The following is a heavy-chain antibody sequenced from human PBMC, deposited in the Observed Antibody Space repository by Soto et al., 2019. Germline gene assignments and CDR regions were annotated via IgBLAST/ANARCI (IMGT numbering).Heavy chain of an antibody. D-gene: IGHD6-13*01. CDR1: GYSFASHW. Sequence: GESLKISCKGSGYSFASHWVAWVRQMPEKGLEWIGTIYPGDSDTKYSSAFRGHVTISADTSVSTAYLQWRSLEATDSAIYYCARDQGVAAAGITWFDPWGQGSLVTVSS. CDR3: ARDQGVAAAGITWFDP. V-gene: IGHV5-51*01. J-gene: IGHJ5*02. CDR2: IYPGDSDT.